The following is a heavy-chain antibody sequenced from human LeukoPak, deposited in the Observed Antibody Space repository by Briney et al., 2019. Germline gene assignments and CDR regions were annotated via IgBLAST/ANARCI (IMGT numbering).Heavy chain of an antibody. CDR1: GGSISSYY. CDR3: ARDTRDAFDI. V-gene: IGHV4-59*01. J-gene: IGHJ3*02. CDR2: VYYSGNT. Sequence: SETLSLTCTVSGGSISSYYWSWIRQPPGKGLEWIGYVYYSGNTNYNPSLKSRVTISLDTSKNQFSLKLRSVTAADTAVYYCARDTRDAFDIWGQGTMVTVSS.